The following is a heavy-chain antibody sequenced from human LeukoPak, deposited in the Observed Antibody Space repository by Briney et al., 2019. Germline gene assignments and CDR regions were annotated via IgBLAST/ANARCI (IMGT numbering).Heavy chain of an antibody. CDR1: GFTFSSYG. D-gene: IGHD1-26*01. V-gene: IGHV3-30*02. Sequence: GGSLRLSCAASGFTFSSYGMHWVRQAPGEGLEWVAFIRYDGSNKYYADSVKGRFTISRDNSKNTLYLRMNSLRAEDTAVYYCAKAAGGAEYFQHWGQGTLATVSS. CDR2: IRYDGSNK. CDR3: AKAAGGAEYFQH. J-gene: IGHJ1*01.